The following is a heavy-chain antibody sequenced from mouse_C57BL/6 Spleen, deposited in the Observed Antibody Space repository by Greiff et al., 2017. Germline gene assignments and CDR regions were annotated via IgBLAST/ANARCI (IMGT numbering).Heavy chain of an antibody. D-gene: IGHD1-1*01. V-gene: IGHV1-82*01. CDR1: GYAFSSSW. Sequence: QVQLQQSGPELVKPGASVKISCKASGYAFSSSWMNWVKQRPGKGLEWIGRIYPGDGDTNYNGKFKSKATLTVDTSSSTAYMQLSSLTSEDSAVYYCARERVITTVVGGYYFDYWGQGTTLTVSS. CDR2: IYPGDGDT. J-gene: IGHJ2*01. CDR3: ARERVITTVVGGYYFDY.